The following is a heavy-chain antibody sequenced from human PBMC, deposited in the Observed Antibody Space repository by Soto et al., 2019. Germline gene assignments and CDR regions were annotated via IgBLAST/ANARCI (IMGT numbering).Heavy chain of an antibody. J-gene: IGHJ4*02. Sequence: EVLLVESGGGLVQPGGSLRLSCAASGFIFSDHYMDWVRQAPGKGLEWVARIRNKANSHSTEDAASVEGRFTISRDDSKNSLYLQINSLKPEDTAVYYCAIYSGSYSRHSDYWGQGTLVTISS. CDR1: GFIFSDHY. CDR3: AIYSGSYSRHSDY. V-gene: IGHV3-72*01. D-gene: IGHD1-26*01. CDR2: IRNKANSHST.